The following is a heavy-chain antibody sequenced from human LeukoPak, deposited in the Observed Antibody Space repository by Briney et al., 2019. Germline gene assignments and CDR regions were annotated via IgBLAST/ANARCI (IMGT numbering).Heavy chain of an antibody. CDR1: GGTFSSYA. V-gene: IGHV1-69*01. Sequence: SVKVSCKASGGTFSSYAISWVRQAPGQGLGWMGGIIPIFGTANYAQKFQGRVTITADESTSTAYMELSSLRSEDTAVYYCARSRYCSSTSCYVDYYYGMDVWGKGTTVTVSS. D-gene: IGHD2-2*01. J-gene: IGHJ6*04. CDR2: IIPIFGTA. CDR3: ARSRYCSSTSCYVDYYYGMDV.